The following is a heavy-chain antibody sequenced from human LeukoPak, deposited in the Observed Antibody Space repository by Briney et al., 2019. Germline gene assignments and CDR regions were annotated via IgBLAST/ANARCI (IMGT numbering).Heavy chain of an antibody. V-gene: IGHV3-30*18. D-gene: IGHD3-10*01. Sequence: PGGSLRLSCAASGFTFSSYGMHWVRQAPGKGLEWVAVISYDGSNKYYADSVKGRFTISRDNSKNTLYLQMNSLRAEDTAVYYCAKDDASFQLYSYYGMDVWGQGITVTVSS. J-gene: IGHJ6*02. CDR3: AKDDASFQLYSYYGMDV. CDR1: GFTFSSYG. CDR2: ISYDGSNK.